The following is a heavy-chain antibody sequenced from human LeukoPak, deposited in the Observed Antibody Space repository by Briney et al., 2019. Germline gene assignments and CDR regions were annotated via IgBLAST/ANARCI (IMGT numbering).Heavy chain of an antibody. CDR1: GFTFSSYE. D-gene: IGHD3-10*01. J-gene: IGHJ4*02. Sequence: GGSLRLSCAASGFTFSSYEMNWVRQAPGKGLEWVSYISSSGSTIYYADSVKGRFTISRDNAKNSLYLQMNSLRAEDTAVYYCASAYGCRTHFDYWGQGTLVTVSS. CDR3: ASAYGCRTHFDY. V-gene: IGHV3-48*03. CDR2: ISSSGSTI.